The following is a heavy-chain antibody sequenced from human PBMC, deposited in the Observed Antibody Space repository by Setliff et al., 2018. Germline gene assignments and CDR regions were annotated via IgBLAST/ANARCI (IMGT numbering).Heavy chain of an antibody. Sequence: TVSGGSLNTYYWSWIRQPAGKELEWIGRINTSGTTRYNPSLRSRATLSVDESMNRFSLNLNSVTAADTAVYYCAGGLPGDYDFNCFDTWGQGALVTVSS. CDR1: GGSLNTYY. V-gene: IGHV4-4*07. D-gene: IGHD3-3*01. J-gene: IGHJ5*02. CDR2: INTSGTT. CDR3: AGGLPGDYDFNCFDT.